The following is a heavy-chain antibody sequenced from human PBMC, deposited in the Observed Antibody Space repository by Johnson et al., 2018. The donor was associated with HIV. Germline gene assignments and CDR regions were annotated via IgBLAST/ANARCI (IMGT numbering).Heavy chain of an antibody. CDR3: TTDIDMGSSSPYDAFDI. CDR1: GFTVSSNY. V-gene: IGHV3-15*01. D-gene: IGHD6-13*01. J-gene: IGHJ3*02. Sequence: EVQLVESGGGLVQPGGSLRLSCAASGFTVSSNYMSWVRQAPGKGLEWVGRIKSKTDGGTTDYAAPVKGRFTISRDDSKNTLYLQMNSLKTEDTAVYYCTTDIDMGSSSPYDAFDIWGQGTMVTVSS. CDR2: IKSKTDGGTT.